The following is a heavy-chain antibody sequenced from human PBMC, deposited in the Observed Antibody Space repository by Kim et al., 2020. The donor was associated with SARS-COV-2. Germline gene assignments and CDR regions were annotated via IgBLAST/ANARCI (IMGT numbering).Heavy chain of an antibody. Sequence: SETLSLTCAVSGGSISSGGYSWSWIRQPPGKGLEWIGYIYHSGSTYYNPSLKSRVTISVDRSKNQFSLKLSSVTAADTAVYYCARGVVVAPNYFDYWGQGTLVTVSS. V-gene: IGHV4-30-2*01. J-gene: IGHJ4*02. CDR2: IYHSGST. CDR3: ARGVVVAPNYFDY. D-gene: IGHD2-2*01. CDR1: GGSISSGGYS.